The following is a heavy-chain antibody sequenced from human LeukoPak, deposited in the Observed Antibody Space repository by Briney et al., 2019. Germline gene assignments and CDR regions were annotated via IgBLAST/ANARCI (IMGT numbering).Heavy chain of an antibody. D-gene: IGHD3-22*01. J-gene: IGHJ4*02. CDR2: IRYDGNNK. CDR1: GFPFSTYG. CDR3: AKTLRDSSGYYAAGD. Sequence: GGSLRLSCAASGFPFSTYGMHWVRQAPGKGLEWVSFIRYDGNNKQYGDSVKGRFTISRDDSKNTLYLQMSSLRAEDTDVYYCAKTLRDSSGYYAAGDWGQGTLVTVSS. V-gene: IGHV3-30*02.